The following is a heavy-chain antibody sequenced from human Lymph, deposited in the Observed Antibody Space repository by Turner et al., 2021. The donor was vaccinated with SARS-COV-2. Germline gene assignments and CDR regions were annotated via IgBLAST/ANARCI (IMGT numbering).Heavy chain of an antibody. D-gene: IGHD1-26*01. Sequence: QVQLVESGGGVVQPGRSLRLSCAASGFTFSSYGIHWVRQAPGKGLEWVAVIWYDASNKYYADSVKGRFTISRDNSENTVYLQMNSLRAEDTAVYYCARDGAVGATTGLDYWGQGTLVTVSS. CDR2: IWYDASNK. J-gene: IGHJ4*02. V-gene: IGHV3-33*01. CDR1: GFTFSSYG. CDR3: ARDGAVGATTGLDY.